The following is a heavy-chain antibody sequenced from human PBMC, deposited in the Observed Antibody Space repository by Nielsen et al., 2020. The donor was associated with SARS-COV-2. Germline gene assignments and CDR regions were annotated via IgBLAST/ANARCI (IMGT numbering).Heavy chain of an antibody. CDR3: ARHSNYYGSGTMSGWFDP. CDR2: IYPGDSET. J-gene: IGHJ5*02. D-gene: IGHD3-10*01. CDR1: GYSFSSYW. Sequence: GESLKISCEASGYSFSSYWIAWVRQRPGKGLEWMGIIYPGDSETKYSPSFQGQVTMSVDKSLRTAYLQWRTLKASDTAMYYCARHSNYYGSGTMSGWFDPWGQGTLVTVSS. V-gene: IGHV5-51*01.